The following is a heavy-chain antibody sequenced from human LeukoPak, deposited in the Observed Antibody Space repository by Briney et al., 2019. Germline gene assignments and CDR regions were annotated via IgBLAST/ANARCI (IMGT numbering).Heavy chain of an antibody. CDR2: NYYSENT. J-gene: IGHJ3*02. Sequence: SETLSLTCCVSGGSISSRSYYWDWIRQPPGKGLEWIGSNYYSENTYYNPALKRRITISVDTSKHQFSLKLSSVTAVDTAVYYCARNHAVVGNHGAMDIWGQGTMVTVSS. CDR3: ARNHAVVGNHGAMDI. CDR1: GGSISSRSYY. V-gene: IGHV4-39*07. D-gene: IGHD2-15*01.